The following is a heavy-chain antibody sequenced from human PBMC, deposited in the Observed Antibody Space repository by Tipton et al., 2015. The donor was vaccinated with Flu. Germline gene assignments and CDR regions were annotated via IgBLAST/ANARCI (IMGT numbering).Heavy chain of an antibody. Sequence: TLSLTCTVSGGSISSYYWSWIRQPPGKGLEWIGYIYYSGSTNCNPSLKSRGTISVDTSKNQFSLKLSSVTAADTAVYYCARYGTYDGSRYFQHWGQGTLVTVSS. CDR1: GGSISSYY. CDR2: IYYSGST. D-gene: IGHD1-26*01. V-gene: IGHV4-59*01. J-gene: IGHJ1*01. CDR3: ARYGTYDGSRYFQH.